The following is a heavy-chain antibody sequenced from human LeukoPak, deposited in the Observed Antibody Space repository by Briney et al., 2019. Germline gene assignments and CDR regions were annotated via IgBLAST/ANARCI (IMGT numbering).Heavy chain of an antibody. Sequence: PGGSLRLSCAASGFTFSTYAMHWVRQAPGKGLEWVAVISYDGSNKYYADSVKGRFTISRDNSKNTLYLQMNSLRAEDTAVYHCAGDYYDVLTGSKYYFDYWGQGTLVTVSS. V-gene: IGHV3-30*04. CDR1: GFTFSTYA. D-gene: IGHD3-9*01. CDR2: ISYDGSNK. J-gene: IGHJ4*02. CDR3: AGDYYDVLTGSKYYFDY.